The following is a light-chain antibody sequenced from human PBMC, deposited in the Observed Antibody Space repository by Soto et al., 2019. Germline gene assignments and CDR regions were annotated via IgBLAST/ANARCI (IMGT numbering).Light chain of an antibody. J-gene: IGKJ1*01. CDR1: QIISTS. Sequence: SSLTVALVNIVTITFRAGQIISTSLNWYQQKSGKAPKLLISAASSLESGVPSRFRSRRTASDFALPFRGPYRAAPPTYDCPRYTAWWTFGQGTKVDIK. CDR2: AAS. V-gene: IGKV1-39*01. CDR3: PRYTAWWT.